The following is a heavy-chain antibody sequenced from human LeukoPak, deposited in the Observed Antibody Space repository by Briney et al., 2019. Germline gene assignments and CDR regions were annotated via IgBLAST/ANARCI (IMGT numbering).Heavy chain of an antibody. CDR1: GYTFTSYG. CDR2: ISAYNGNT. V-gene: IGHV1-18*01. D-gene: IGHD3-10*01. Sequence: ASVKVSCKASGYTFTSYGISWVRQAPGQGLEWMGWISAYNGNTNYAQKLQGRVTMTTDTSTSTAYMELRSLRSDDTAVYYCARARSGSYYKPSYYFDYWGQGTLVTVSS. CDR3: ARARSGSYYKPSYYFDY. J-gene: IGHJ4*02.